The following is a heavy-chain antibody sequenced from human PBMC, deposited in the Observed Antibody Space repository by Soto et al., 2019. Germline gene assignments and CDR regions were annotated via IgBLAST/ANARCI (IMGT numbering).Heavy chain of an antibody. Sequence: QITLKESGPTLVKPTQTLTLTCTFSGISLSTDAVGVAWIRQPPGKALEWLALIYWDDDKRYSPSLKSRLTIIKDTSKNQVVLTMTXMXXXXXXXXXCAHRGEVATIISDAFDIWGPGTSVTVSS. J-gene: IGHJ3*02. CDR2: IYWDDDK. D-gene: IGHD5-12*01. CDR3: AHRGEVATIISDAFDI. CDR1: GISLSTDAVG. V-gene: IGHV2-5*02.